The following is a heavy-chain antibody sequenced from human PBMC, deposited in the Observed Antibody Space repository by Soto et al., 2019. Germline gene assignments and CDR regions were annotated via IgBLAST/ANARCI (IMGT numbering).Heavy chain of an antibody. CDR3: ARAPSYSGYDYVIPITCDY. D-gene: IGHD5-12*01. CDR2: IKQDGSEK. V-gene: IGHV3-7*01. Sequence: GGSLRLSCAASGFTFSSYWMSWVRQAPGKGLEWVANIKQDGSEKYYVDSVKGRFTISRDNAKNSLYLQMNSLRAEDTAVYYCARAPSYSGYDYVIPITCDYWGQGTLVTVSS. J-gene: IGHJ4*02. CDR1: GFTFSSYW.